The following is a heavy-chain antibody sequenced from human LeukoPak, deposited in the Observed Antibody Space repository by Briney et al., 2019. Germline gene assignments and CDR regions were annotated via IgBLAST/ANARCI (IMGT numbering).Heavy chain of an antibody. Sequence: PGRSLRLSCAASGFTFSSYWMHWVRHAPGKGRVWVSRINSDGSSTSYADSVKGRFTISRGNAKNTLYLQMTSLRAAATAVYSCATGMTTVTTFYFDYWGQGTLVTVSS. V-gene: IGHV3-74*01. D-gene: IGHD4-17*01. CDR1: GFTFSSYW. CDR3: ATGMTTVTTFYFDY. CDR2: INSDGSST. J-gene: IGHJ4*02.